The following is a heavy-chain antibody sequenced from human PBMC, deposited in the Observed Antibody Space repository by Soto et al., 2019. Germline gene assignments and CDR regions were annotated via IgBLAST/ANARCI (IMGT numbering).Heavy chain of an antibody. V-gene: IGHV3-48*01. CDR1: GFTFSSYS. CDR2: ISSSSSTI. Sequence: GGSLRLSCAASGFTFSSYSMNWVRQAPGKGLEWVSYISSSSSTIYYADSVKGRFTISRDNAKNSLYLQMNSLRAEDTAVYYCVRGAYYYDSSGLSYWGQGTLVTVSS. CDR3: VRGAYYYDSSGLSY. D-gene: IGHD3-22*01. J-gene: IGHJ4*02.